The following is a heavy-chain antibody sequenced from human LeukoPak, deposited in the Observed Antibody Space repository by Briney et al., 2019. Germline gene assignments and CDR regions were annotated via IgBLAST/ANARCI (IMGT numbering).Heavy chain of an antibody. CDR1: GFPLSGYS. D-gene: IGHD2-2*01. CDR3: VRVGYCSSSTCRNYFDY. CDR2: ISGSTNYI. J-gene: IGHJ4*02. Sequence: PGGSLRLSCAASGFPLSGYSMNWVRQAPGKGLEWVSSISGSTNYIYYADSVKDRFTISRDNARNSLYLQMNSLRAEDTAVYYCVRVGYCSSSTCRNYFDYWGQGTLVTVSS. V-gene: IGHV3-21*01.